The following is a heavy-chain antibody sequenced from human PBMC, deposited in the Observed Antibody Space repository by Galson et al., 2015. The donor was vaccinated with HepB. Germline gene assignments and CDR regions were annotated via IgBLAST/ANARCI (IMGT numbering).Heavy chain of an antibody. CDR2: ISYDGSNK. V-gene: IGHV3-30*04. Sequence: SLRLSCAASGFTFSSYAMHWVRQAPGKGLEWVAVISYDGSNKYYADSVKGRFTISRDNSKNTLYLQMNSLRAEDTAVYYCARATPLPVVVVAATLDYWGQGTLVTVSS. D-gene: IGHD2-15*01. J-gene: IGHJ4*02. CDR1: GFTFSSYA. CDR3: ARATPLPVVVVAATLDY.